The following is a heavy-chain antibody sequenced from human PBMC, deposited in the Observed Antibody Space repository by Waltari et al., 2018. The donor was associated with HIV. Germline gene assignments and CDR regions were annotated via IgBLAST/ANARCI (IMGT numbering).Heavy chain of an antibody. CDR3: ARAGPYSGSYPYYFDY. V-gene: IGHV3-33*01. D-gene: IGHD1-26*01. Sequence: QVQLVESGGGVVQPGGSLSISCKSSGFIFRSYGFTWVRQAPGKGLGWVSLIWDDSRVTYYLDALKDRFTISRDNSQNTLYLQMDSLTAEDTAVYYCARAGPYSGSYPYYFDYWGQGTLVTVSS. CDR2: IWDDSRVT. J-gene: IGHJ4*02. CDR1: GFIFRSYG.